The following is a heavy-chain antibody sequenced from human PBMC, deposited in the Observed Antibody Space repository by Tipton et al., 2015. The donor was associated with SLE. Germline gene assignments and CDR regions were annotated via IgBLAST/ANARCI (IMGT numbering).Heavy chain of an antibody. CDR2: INHSGST. CDR1: GGSFSGYY. D-gene: IGHD6-19*01. V-gene: IGHV4-34*01. J-gene: IGHJ4*02. CDR3: AGTPWLVRFEY. Sequence: TLSLTCAVYGGSFSGYYWSWIRQPPGKGLEWIGEINHSGSTNYNPSLKSRVTISVDTSKNQISLKLRSVTATDTAVYYCAGTPWLVRFEYWGQGTLVNVS.